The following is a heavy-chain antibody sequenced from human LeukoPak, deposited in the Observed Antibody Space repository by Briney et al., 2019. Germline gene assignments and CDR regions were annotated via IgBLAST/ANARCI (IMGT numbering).Heavy chain of an antibody. Sequence: GGXXKISCKGSGYSFTSYWIGWVRQMPGKGLEGMGIIYPGDSDTRYSPSFKGQVTISADKSISTAYLQCISLKASDTAMYYCARHRSAAGVFDYWGQGTLVTVSS. D-gene: IGHD3-3*01. CDR3: ARHRSAAGVFDY. V-gene: IGHV5-51*01. J-gene: IGHJ4*02. CDR2: IYPGDSDT. CDR1: GYSFTSYW.